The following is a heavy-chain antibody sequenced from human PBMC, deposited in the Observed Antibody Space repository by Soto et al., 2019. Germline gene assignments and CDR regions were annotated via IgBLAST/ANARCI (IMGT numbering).Heavy chain of an antibody. Sequence: QVQLQESGPGLVKPSETLSLTCTVSGGSISSYYWSWIRQPPGKGLEWIGYIYYSGSTNYNPSLKSRVTISVDTSKNQFSLKLSSVTAADTAVYYCARGRKYCSGGSCFDYWGQGTLVTVSS. D-gene: IGHD2-15*01. CDR3: ARGRKYCSGGSCFDY. CDR1: GGSISSYY. CDR2: IYYSGST. V-gene: IGHV4-59*01. J-gene: IGHJ4*02.